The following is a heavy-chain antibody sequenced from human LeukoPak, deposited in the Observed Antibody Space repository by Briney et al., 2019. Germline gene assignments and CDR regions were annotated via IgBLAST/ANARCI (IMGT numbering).Heavy chain of an antibody. CDR1: GFTFSDYY. V-gene: IGHV3-11*04. D-gene: IGHD3-10*01. CDR2: ISSSGSTI. Sequence: PGGSLILSCAASGFTFSDYYMSWIRQAPGKGLEWVSYISSSGSTIYYADSVKGRFTISRDNAKNSLYLQMNNLKAEDTAVYYCARDHRLGYYGSGGYYMGLYFDYWGQGTLVTVSS. J-gene: IGHJ4*01. CDR3: ARDHRLGYYGSGGYYMGLYFDY.